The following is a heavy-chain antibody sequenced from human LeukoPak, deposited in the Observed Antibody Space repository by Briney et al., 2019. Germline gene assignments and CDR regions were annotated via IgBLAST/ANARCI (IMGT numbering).Heavy chain of an antibody. CDR2: INTNTGNP. Sequence: ASVKVSCKASGYTFTSYAMNWVRQAPGQGLEWMGWINTNTGNPTYAQGFTGRFVFSLDTSVSTAYLQISSLKAEDTAVYYCARDGARNYDFWSGYYTFDYWGQGTLVTVSS. CDR1: GYTFTSYA. CDR3: ARDGARNYDFWSGYYTFDY. J-gene: IGHJ4*02. D-gene: IGHD3-3*01. V-gene: IGHV7-4-1*02.